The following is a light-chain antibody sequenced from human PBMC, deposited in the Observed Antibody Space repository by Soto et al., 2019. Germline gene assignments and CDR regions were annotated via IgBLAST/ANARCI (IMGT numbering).Light chain of an antibody. CDR2: SAS. CDR1: QFVSTT. J-gene: IGKJ4*01. Sequence: EVVMTQSPAPLSVSPGEIATLSCRASQFVSTTLAWYQQKPGQAPRLLIYSASTRATGIPARFSGSGSGTEFTLTISSLQSEDSGVYYCQQFNNWPPLTFGGGTKVEIK. CDR3: QQFNNWPPLT. V-gene: IGKV3-15*01.